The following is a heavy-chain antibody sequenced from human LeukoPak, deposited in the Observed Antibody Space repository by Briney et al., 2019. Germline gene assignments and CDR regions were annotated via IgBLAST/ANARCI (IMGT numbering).Heavy chain of an antibody. J-gene: IGHJ4*02. Sequence: PSETLSLTCTVSGGSISSYYWSWIRQPPGKGLEWIGYIYYSGSTNYNPSLKSRVTISVDTSKNQFSLKLSSVTAADTAVYYCARYYSSGWFSYFGYWGQGTLVTVSS. CDR3: ARYYSSGWFSYFGY. CDR1: GGSISSYY. V-gene: IGHV4-59*01. CDR2: IYYSGST. D-gene: IGHD6-19*01.